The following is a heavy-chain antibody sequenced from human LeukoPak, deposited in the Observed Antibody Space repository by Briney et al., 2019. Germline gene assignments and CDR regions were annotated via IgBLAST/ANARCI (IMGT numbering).Heavy chain of an antibody. Sequence: ASEALSLTCSVSGDSMSGYYWSWIRPPPGKGLEWIGNRYYSGNTNYNPSLKSRVTISADTSKHHFSLKLYSVPAADTAVYYCARHDNYPGFGRGFDPWGQGFLVTVTS. J-gene: IGHJ5*02. CDR1: GDSMSGYY. CDR3: ARHDNYPGFGRGFDP. V-gene: IGHV4-59*08. D-gene: IGHD3-10*01. CDR2: RYYSGNT.